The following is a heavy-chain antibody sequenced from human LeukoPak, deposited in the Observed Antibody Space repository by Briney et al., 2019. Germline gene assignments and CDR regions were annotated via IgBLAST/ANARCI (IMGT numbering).Heavy chain of an antibody. CDR2: IYYSGST. V-gene: IGHV4-39*01. Sequence: SETLSLTCTVSGGSISSSSYYWGWIRQPPGKGLEWIGSIYYSGSTYYNPSLKSRVTISVDTSKNQFSLKLSSVTAADTAVYYCARQYYYYGMDVWGQGTTVTVSS. CDR1: GGSISSSSYY. J-gene: IGHJ6*02. CDR3: ARQYYYYGMDV.